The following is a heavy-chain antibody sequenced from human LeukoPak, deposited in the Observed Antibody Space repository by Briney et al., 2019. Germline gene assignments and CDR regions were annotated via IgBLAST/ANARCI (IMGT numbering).Heavy chain of an antibody. CDR1: GFTFSSYA. CDR2: ISYDGSNK. Sequence: TGGSLRLSCAASGFTFSSYAMHWVRQAPGKGLEWVAVISYDGSNKYYADSVKGRFTISRDNSKNTLYLQMNSLRAEDTAVYYCARSVYYFDYWGQGTLVTVSS. D-gene: IGHD5/OR15-5a*01. J-gene: IGHJ4*02. V-gene: IGHV3-30-3*01. CDR3: ARSVYYFDY.